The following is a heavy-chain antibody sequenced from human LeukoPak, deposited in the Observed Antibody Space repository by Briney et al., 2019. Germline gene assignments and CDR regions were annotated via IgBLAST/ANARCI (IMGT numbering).Heavy chain of an antibody. CDR2: INAGDDNT. D-gene: IGHD1-26*01. V-gene: IGHV1/OR15-3*02. Sequence: ASVKVSCKASGYTFTGYYMHWVRQAPGQRLEWMGWINAGDDNTKYSQKFQGRVTITADKSTSTAYMELSSLRSEDTAVYYCAREVYIVGARGYGMDVWGQGTTVTVSS. CDR1: GYTFTGYY. CDR3: AREVYIVGARGYGMDV. J-gene: IGHJ6*02.